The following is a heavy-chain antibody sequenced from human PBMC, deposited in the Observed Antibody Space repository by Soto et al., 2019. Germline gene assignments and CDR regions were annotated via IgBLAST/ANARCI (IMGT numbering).Heavy chain of an antibody. CDR2: IYYSGST. J-gene: IGHJ5*02. CDR1: GASISSYY. V-gene: IGHV4-59*01. CDR3: ARLMATSWFDP. Sequence: SETLSLTCSVSGASISSYYWSWIRQPPGKGLEWIGYIYYSGSTNYNPFLKSRVTISVDTSKNQFSLKLTSVTAADTAVYFCARLMATSWFDPWGQGTPVTVSS.